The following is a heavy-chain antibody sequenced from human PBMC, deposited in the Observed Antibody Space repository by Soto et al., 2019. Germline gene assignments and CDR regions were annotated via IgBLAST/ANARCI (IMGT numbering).Heavy chain of an antibody. Sequence: QVHLVESGGGVVQPGRSLRLSCAASGFTFRRHAVHWVRQAPGKGLEWVAVVSSDGSAKYYLDSVKGRFTSSRDNSKNTAFLQLNSLSSEYTAVYYCARSRSGAVADSFDSWGQGTLVTVST. J-gene: IGHJ4*02. CDR3: ARSRSGAVADSFDS. V-gene: IGHV3-30*04. CDR2: VSSDGSAK. CDR1: GFTFRRHA. D-gene: IGHD3-10*01.